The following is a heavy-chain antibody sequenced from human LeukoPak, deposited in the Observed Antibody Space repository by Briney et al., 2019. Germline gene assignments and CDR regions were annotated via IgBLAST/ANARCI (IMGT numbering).Heavy chain of an antibody. CDR1: GGSISSSSYY. CDR3: ARAAAGTAFWFDP. D-gene: IGHD6-13*01. Sequence: PSETLSLTCTVSGGSISSSSYYWGWIRQPPGKGLEWIGSIYYSGSTYYNPSLKSRVTISVDTSKNQFSLKLSSVTAADAAVYYCARAAAGTAFWFDPWGQGTLVTVSS. V-gene: IGHV4-39*01. CDR2: IYYSGST. J-gene: IGHJ5*02.